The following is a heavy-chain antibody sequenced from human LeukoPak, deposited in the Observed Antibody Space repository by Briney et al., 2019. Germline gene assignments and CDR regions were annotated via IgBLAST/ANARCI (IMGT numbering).Heavy chain of an antibody. J-gene: IGHJ4*02. CDR1: GFTVSSNY. CDR3: AKDTPRGYNYGYFDY. D-gene: IGHD5-18*01. Sequence: GGSLRLSCAASGFTVSSNYMSWVRQAPGKGLEWVSVIYTGGSTYYADSVKGRFTVSRDNSKNTLYLQMNSLRAEDTALYYCAKDTPRGYNYGYFDYWGQGTLVTVSS. V-gene: IGHV3-53*01. CDR2: IYTGGST.